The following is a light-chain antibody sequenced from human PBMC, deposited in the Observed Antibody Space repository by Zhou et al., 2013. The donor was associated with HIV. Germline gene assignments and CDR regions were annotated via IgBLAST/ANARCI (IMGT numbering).Light chain of an antibody. CDR2: LGS. V-gene: IGKV2-28*01. Sequence: DIVMTQSPLSLPVTPGEPASISCRSSQSLLHSNGYNYLDWYLQKPGQSPQLLIYLGSNRASGVPDRFSGSGSGTDFTLNISRVEAADVGVYYCMQALQTPLTFGGGTKVEIK. J-gene: IGKJ4*01. CDR1: QSLLHSNGYNY. CDR3: MQALQTPLT.